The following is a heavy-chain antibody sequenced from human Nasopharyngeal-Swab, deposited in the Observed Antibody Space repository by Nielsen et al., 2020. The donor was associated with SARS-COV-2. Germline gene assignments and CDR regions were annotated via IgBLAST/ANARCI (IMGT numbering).Heavy chain of an antibody. CDR3: ARGTADYSNPSFDY. V-gene: IGHV3-9*01. CDR1: GFTFDDYA. J-gene: IGHJ4*02. Sequence: SLKISCAASGFTFDDYAMYWVRQRPGEGLEWVSGINWNSGLKGYADSVKGRFTISRDNARNSLYLLMNSLRSEDTALYYRARGTADYSNPSFDYWGQGTLVTVPS. CDR2: INWNSGLK. D-gene: IGHD4-11*01.